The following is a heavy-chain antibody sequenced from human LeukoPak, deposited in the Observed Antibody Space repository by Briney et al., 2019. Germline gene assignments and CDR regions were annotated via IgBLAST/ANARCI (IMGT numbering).Heavy chain of an antibody. J-gene: IGHJ6*02. V-gene: IGHV3-48*01. CDR1: GFTFSSYS. D-gene: IGHD1-1*01. CDR2: ISSSSSTI. CDR3: AKDLGATGTTHYYYGMDV. Sequence: GGSLRLSCAASGFTFSSYSMNWVRQAPGKGLEWVSCISSSSSTIYYADSVKGRFTISRDNAKNSLYLQMNSLRAEDTAVYYCAKDLGATGTTHYYYGMDVWGQGTTVTVSS.